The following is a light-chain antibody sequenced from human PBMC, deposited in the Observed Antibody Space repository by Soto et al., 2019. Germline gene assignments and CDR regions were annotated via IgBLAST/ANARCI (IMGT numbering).Light chain of an antibody. CDR2: DVN. CDR3: SSYTSSNTLYV. Sequence: QSALTQPASVSGSPGQSITISCTGTSSDVGGYNYVSWYQQHPGKAPKLMIYDVNNRPSGVSDRFSGSKSVNTASLTISGLQAEDEADYFCSSYTSSNTLYVLGAGTKLTV. V-gene: IGLV2-14*01. J-gene: IGLJ1*01. CDR1: SSDVGGYNY.